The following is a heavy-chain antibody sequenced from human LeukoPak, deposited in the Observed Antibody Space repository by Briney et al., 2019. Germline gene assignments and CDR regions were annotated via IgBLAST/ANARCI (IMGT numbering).Heavy chain of an antibody. V-gene: IGHV3-21*01. CDR3: AREVSSSDFDNWFDP. J-gene: IGHJ5*02. D-gene: IGHD6-6*01. CDR1: GFTFSSYS. CDR2: ISSSSSYI. Sequence: PGGSLRLSCAASGFTFSSYSMNWVRQAPGKGLEWVSSISSSSSYIYYADSVKGRFTISRDNAKNSLYLQMNSLRAEDTAVYYCAREVSSSDFDNWFDPWGQGTLVTVSS.